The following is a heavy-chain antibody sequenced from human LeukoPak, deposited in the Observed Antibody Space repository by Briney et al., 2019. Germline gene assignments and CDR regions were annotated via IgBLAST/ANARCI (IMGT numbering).Heavy chain of an antibody. V-gene: IGHV3-21*01. Sequence: PGGSLRLSCAASGVTFSNYDMSWVRQAPGKGLEWVSSISTTSDYIYYAGSVKGRFTVSRDNAKNSLFLQMNSLRAEDTAVYYCARGVGVTIRTSNFDYWGQGTLVTASS. CDR3: ARGVGVTIRTSNFDY. J-gene: IGHJ4*02. CDR2: ISTTSDYI. D-gene: IGHD1-26*01. CDR1: GVTFSNYD.